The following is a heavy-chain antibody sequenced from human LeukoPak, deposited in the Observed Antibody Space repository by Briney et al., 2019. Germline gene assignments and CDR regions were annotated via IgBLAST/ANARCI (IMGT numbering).Heavy chain of an antibody. V-gene: IGHV3-74*01. CDR2: IKYDGSST. CDR1: GFTFSSYW. J-gene: IGHJ3*02. Sequence: GGSLRLSCAASGFTFSSYWMHWVRQAPGKGLVWVSRIKYDGSSTSYADSVKGRFTISRDNAKNTLYLQMSSLRAEDTAVYYCARDRPDAFDIWGQGTMVTVSA. CDR3: ARDRPDAFDI.